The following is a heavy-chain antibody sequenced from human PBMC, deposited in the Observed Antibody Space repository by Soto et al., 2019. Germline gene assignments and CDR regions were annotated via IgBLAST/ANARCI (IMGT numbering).Heavy chain of an antibody. CDR1: GGTISGYY. CDR2: IYSSGNT. J-gene: IGHJ5*02. D-gene: IGHD3-3*01. Sequence: PSETLSLTGSVSGGTISGYYWTWIRQPAGKGLEWIGRIYSSGNTKYNPSLQTRVTMSLDTSNNQFSLRLTPATAADTAVYYCARGQRFSEWFDPWGQGTLVTVS. V-gene: IGHV4-4*07. CDR3: ARGQRFSEWFDP.